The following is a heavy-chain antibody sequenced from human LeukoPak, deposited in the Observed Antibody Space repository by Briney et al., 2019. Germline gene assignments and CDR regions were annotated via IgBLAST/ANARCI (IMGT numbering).Heavy chain of an antibody. CDR1: GGSISSSSYY. CDR2: IYYSGST. Sequence: KTSETLSLTCTVSGGSISSSSYYWSWIRQPPGKGLEWIGYIYYSGSTNYNPSLKSRVTISVDTSKNQFSLKLSSVTAADTAVYYCARDVWCSGGSCYSVSGPHNWFDPWGQGTLVTVSS. D-gene: IGHD2-15*01. V-gene: IGHV4-61*01. J-gene: IGHJ5*02. CDR3: ARDVWCSGGSCYSVSGPHNWFDP.